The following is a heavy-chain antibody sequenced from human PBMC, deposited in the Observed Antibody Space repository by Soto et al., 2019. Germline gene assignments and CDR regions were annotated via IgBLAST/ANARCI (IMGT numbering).Heavy chain of an antibody. CDR1: GYTFTVYA. V-gene: IGHV1-3*01. CDR3: AREVQLGGYYFDY. J-gene: IGHJ4*02. Sequence: GASVKVSCKASGYTFTVYAMHWVRQAPGQRLEWMGWIIPGNGNTGYSQKFQGRVTFISDTSASTAYVEVSRLSSEDTALYYCAREVQLGGYYFDYWGQGTLVTVSS. D-gene: IGHD3-16*01. CDR2: IIPGNGNT.